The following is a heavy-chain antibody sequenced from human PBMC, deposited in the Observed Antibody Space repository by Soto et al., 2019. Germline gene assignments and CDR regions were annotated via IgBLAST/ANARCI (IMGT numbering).Heavy chain of an antibody. CDR3: TRGPRPISTGTGAY. J-gene: IGHJ4*02. D-gene: IGHD3-10*01. Sequence: LRRSCAASGFIFKMYWMHWVRQSPGKGLVWISRIYNDGTYSDYADSVRGRFTISRDNVNDTLYLQMNNLRAEDSGLYYCTRGPRPISTGTGAYWGQGTQVTVSS. V-gene: IGHV3-74*01. CDR1: GFIFKMYW. CDR2: IYNDGTYS.